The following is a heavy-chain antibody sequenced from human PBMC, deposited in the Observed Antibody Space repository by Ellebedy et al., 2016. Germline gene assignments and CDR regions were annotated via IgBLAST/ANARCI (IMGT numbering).Heavy chain of an antibody. Sequence: GESLKISXAASGFTFSDHYMDWVRQAPGKGLEWVGRTRNKANSYTTEYAASVKGRFTIPRDDSKNSLYLQMNSLKTEDTAVYYCARGIVVVVAATGNYYYYGMDVWGQGTTVTVSS. J-gene: IGHJ6*02. CDR2: TRNKANSYTT. V-gene: IGHV3-72*01. CDR1: GFTFSDHY. D-gene: IGHD2-15*01. CDR3: ARGIVVVVAATGNYYYYGMDV.